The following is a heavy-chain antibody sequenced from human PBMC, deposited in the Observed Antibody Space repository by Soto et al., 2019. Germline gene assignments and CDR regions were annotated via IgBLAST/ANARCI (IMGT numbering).Heavy chain of an antibody. D-gene: IGHD3-16*01. CDR2: ISSGAFTI. V-gene: IGHV3-48*03. CDR3: ARETLSYGSALDV. J-gene: IGHJ6*02. CDR1: GFAFRDYE. Sequence: VGSLRLSCIWSGFAFRDYEMNWVRQAPGKGLEWVAYISSGAFTIYYADSVRGRFTVSRDNAKNSLYLQMNSLRDEDTGLYYCARETLSYGSALDVWGQGTTVTVSS.